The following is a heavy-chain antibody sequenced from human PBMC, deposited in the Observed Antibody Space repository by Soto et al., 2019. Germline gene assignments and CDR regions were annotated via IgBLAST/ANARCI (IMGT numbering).Heavy chain of an antibody. CDR1: DVSISGYY. D-gene: IGHD3-10*01. Sequence: QVQLQESGPGLVKPSETLSLTCTVSDVSISGYYWNWIRQPPGKGLEWVGFIDSRGNTNYNPSVKSRVSISLDTSKNQFSLKLTSVTTADTAVYYWAGGSGWLPDSWGQGTLVTVSS. CDR2: IDSRGNT. CDR3: AGGSGWLPDS. J-gene: IGHJ4*02. V-gene: IGHV4-59*01.